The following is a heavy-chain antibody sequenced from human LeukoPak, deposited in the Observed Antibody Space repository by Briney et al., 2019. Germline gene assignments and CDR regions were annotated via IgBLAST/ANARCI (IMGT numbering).Heavy chain of an antibody. CDR1: GFTFSSYW. CDR2: IKQDGSEK. D-gene: IGHD4-17*01. CDR3: ARDRYGGMDV. V-gene: IGHV3-7*05. J-gene: IGHJ6*02. Sequence: PGGSLRLSCAASGFTFSSYWTSWVRQAPGKGLEWVANIKQDGSEKYYVDSVKGRFTISRDNAKNSLYLQMNSLRAEDTAVYYCARDRYGGMDVWGQGTTVTVSS.